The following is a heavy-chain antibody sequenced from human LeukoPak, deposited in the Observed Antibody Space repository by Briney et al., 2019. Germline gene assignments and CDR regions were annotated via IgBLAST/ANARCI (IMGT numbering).Heavy chain of an antibody. Sequence: ASVKVSCKASGYTFTSYYMHWVRQAPGQGLEWMGIINPSGGSTSYAQKFQGRVTMTEDTSTDTAYMELSSLRSEDTAVYYCATDPRLDYYDSSGYYSYWGQGTLVTVSS. V-gene: IGHV1-46*01. CDR3: ATDPRLDYYDSSGYYSY. CDR2: INPSGGST. J-gene: IGHJ4*02. D-gene: IGHD3-22*01. CDR1: GYTFTSYY.